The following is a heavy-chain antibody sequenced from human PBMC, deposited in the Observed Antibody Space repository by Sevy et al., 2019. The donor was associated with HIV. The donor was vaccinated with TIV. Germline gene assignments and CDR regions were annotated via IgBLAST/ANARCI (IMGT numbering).Heavy chain of an antibody. CDR2: ISRSGSTI. D-gene: IGHD6-19*01. CDR3: AKDVAVAGTGGAY. Sequence: GGSLRLSCAASGFTFSDYYMSWIRQAPGKGLEWVSYISRSGSTINYADSVKGRFTISRDNSKNTLYLQMNSLRAEDTAVYYCAKDVAVAGTGGAYWGQGTLVTVSS. J-gene: IGHJ4*02. CDR1: GFTFSDYY. V-gene: IGHV3-11*01.